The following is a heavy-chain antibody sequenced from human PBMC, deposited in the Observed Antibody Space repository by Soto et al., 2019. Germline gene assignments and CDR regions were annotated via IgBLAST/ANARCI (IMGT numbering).Heavy chain of an antibody. Sequence: QLQLQESGSGLVKPSQTLSLTCAVSGGSISSGGYSWSWLRQPPGKGLEWIGYIYHSGSTYYNPSLKSRVTISVDRSKNQFSLKLSSVTAADTAVYYCAREAVATTRYFDYWGQGTLVTVSS. CDR1: GGSISSGGYS. D-gene: IGHD5-12*01. CDR3: AREAVATTRYFDY. CDR2: IYHSGST. V-gene: IGHV4-30-2*01. J-gene: IGHJ4*02.